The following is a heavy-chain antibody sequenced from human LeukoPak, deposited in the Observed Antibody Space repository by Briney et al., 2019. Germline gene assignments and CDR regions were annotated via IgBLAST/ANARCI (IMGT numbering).Heavy chain of an antibody. D-gene: IGHD6-19*01. CDR3: ARSRSSGWSRYYFDY. CDR1: GFTFSDYY. J-gene: IGHJ4*02. Sequence: PGGSLRLSCAASGFTFSDYYMSWIRQAPGKGLEWVSYISSSGSTIYYADSVKGRFTISRDNAKNSLYLQMNSPRAEDTAVYYSARSRSSGWSRYYFDYWGQGTLVTVSS. CDR2: ISSSGSTI. V-gene: IGHV3-11*01.